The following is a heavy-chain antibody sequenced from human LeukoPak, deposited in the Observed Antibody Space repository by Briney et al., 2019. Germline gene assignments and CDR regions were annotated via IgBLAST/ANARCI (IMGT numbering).Heavy chain of an antibody. CDR3: ARLLESSGYSFGAEYFQH. CDR2: IYPGDSDT. J-gene: IGHJ1*01. CDR1: GYSFTSNW. Sequence: PGEPLKNFCKGSGYSFTSNWIGWVRQLPGKGLEWMGIIYPGDSDTRYNPSFQGQVTISVDKSISTAYLQWSRLKASDTAMYYCARLLESSGYSFGAEYFQHWGQGTLVTVSS. V-gene: IGHV5-51*03. D-gene: IGHD3-22*01.